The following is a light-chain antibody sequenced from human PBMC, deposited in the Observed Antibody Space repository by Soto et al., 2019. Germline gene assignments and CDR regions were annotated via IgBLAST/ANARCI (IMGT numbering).Light chain of an antibody. CDR2: EVT. Sequence: QSVLTQPPSSSGSPGQSVTISCTGTSSDVGGYNYVSWYQQHPGKAPKLLIYEVTTRPSGVPDRFSGSKSGTTASLTVSGLQAEDEADYYCSSYVASKSYVFGTGTKVTVL. V-gene: IGLV2-8*01. CDR1: SSDVGGYNY. J-gene: IGLJ1*01. CDR3: SSYVASKSYV.